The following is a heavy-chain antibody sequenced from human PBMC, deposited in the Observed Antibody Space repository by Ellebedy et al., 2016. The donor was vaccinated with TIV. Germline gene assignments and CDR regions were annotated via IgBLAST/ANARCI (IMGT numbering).Heavy chain of an antibody. CDR2: IYYSGST. J-gene: IGHJ3*02. CDR1: GGSISSYY. CDR3: AGGGTYEAFDI. V-gene: IGHV4-59*08. D-gene: IGHD1-7*01. Sequence: MPSETLSLTCTVSGGSISSYYWTWIRQPPGKGLEWIGYIYYSGSTNYNPSLKSRVTISVDTSKNQFSLKLSSVTAADTAVYYCAGGGTYEAFDIWGQGTMVTVSS.